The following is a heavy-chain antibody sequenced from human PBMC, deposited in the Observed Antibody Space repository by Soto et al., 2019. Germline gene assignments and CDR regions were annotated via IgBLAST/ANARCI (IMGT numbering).Heavy chain of an antibody. Sequence: EVLLVESGGDVVQPGGSLRLSCSVSGFTFDDHAMHWVRQAPGKGLEWVSLITWDGATTYYAASVKGRFTISSDNTNYAVHLHMNTLGPDDSALSFFEISAYLEGTGATGFRHYCGDGTLVPAS. J-gene: IGHJ4*01. D-gene: IGHD3-9*01. CDR1: GFTFDDHA. V-gene: IGHV3-43*01. CDR3: EISAYLEGTGATGFRHY. CDR2: ITWDGATT.